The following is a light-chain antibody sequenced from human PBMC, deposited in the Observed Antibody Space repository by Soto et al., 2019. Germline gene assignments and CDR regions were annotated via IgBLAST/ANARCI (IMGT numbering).Light chain of an antibody. CDR3: QKYNSAPWT. V-gene: IGKV1-27*01. J-gene: IGKJ1*01. CDR1: QDITSY. Sequence: DIQMTQSPSFLSASVGDRVTITCRASQDITSYLAWYQQKPGKVPELLIYAASTLQSGVPSRFSGSGSGTDFTLSITSLQSEDVATYYCQKYNSAPWTFGQGTKVEIK. CDR2: AAS.